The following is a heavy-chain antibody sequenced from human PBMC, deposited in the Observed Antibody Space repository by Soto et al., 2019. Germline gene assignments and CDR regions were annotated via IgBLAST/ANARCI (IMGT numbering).Heavy chain of an antibody. CDR1: GGSIISDY. CDR3: ARDSAPTGITGTKGKNGMDV. J-gene: IGHJ6*02. Sequence: SETLSLTCTVSGGSIISDYWSWIRQPPGKGLEWIGYISYSGSTNYNPSLKSLVTISVDTSRNQFSLNLSSVTAADTAVYYCARDSAPTGITGTKGKNGMDVRGQGTTVTVSS. CDR2: ISYSGST. D-gene: IGHD1-20*01. V-gene: IGHV4-59*01.